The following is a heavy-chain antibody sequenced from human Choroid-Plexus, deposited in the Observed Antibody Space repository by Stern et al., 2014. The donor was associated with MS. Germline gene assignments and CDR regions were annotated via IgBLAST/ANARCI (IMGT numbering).Heavy chain of an antibody. V-gene: IGHV3-30*18. CDR2: VSHDGSYK. Sequence: EPLVESGAIVVHPGSPLKLSCVASGFTFGSYAMHWVRQFPGKGLEEVAGVSHDGSYKYYADSVKGRFTISRDNSQNTLYMQMSSLRPEDTAVYYCAKDRQYLTYFFDHWGQGSLVTVSS. CDR1: GFTFGSYA. J-gene: IGHJ5*02. D-gene: IGHD2/OR15-2a*01. CDR3: AKDRQYLTYFFDH.